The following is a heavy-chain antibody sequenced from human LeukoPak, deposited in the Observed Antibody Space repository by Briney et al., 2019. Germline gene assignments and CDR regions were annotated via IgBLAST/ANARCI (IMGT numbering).Heavy chain of an antibody. V-gene: IGHV4-61*01. D-gene: IGHD3-9*01. Sequence: PSETLSLTCTVSGGSVSSGSYYWSWIRQPPGKGLEWIGYIYYSGSTNYNPSLKSRVTISVDTSKKQFSLNLSSVTAADTAVYYCAKAPYFDWLLYPPPFFYFWGQGTLVTVSS. CDR3: AKAPYFDWLLYPPPFFYF. J-gene: IGHJ4*02. CDR2: IYYSGST. CDR1: GGSVSSGSYY.